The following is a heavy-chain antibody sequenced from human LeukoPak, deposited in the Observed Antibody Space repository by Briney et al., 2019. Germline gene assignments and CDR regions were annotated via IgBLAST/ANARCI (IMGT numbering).Heavy chain of an antibody. V-gene: IGHV4-34*01. D-gene: IGHD3-10*01. CDR2: INHSGST. J-gene: IGHJ4*02. CDR3: ARSGSQLLLFGEFFDY. Sequence: SETLSLTCAVYGGSFSGYYWSWIRQPPGKGLEWIGEINHSGSTNYNPSLKSRVTISVDTSKNQFSLKLSSVTAADTAVYYCARSGSQLLLFGEFFDYWGQGTLVTVSS. CDR1: GGSFSGYY.